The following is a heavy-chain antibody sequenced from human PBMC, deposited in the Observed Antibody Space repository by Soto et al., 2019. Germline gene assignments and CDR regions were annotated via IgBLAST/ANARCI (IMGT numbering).Heavy chain of an antibody. CDR3: ARSSGGNFGIIIEGNNWFAP. V-gene: IGHV1-46*01. J-gene: IGHJ5*02. D-gene: IGHD1-26*01. CDR2: INPHGGST. CDR1: RDTFTSYY. Sequence: GSVKVSCKAPRDTFTSYYINWVLQAPGQGLAWMGVINPHGGSTAYAQKFKGRVTLTRDTSASTVYMEVSSLTSEDTAMYYCARSSGGNFGIIIEGNNWFAPWGQGTLVTVSS.